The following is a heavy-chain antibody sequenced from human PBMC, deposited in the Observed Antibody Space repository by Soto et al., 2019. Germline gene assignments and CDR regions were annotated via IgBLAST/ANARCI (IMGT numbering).Heavy chain of an antibody. D-gene: IGHD3-22*01. Sequence: GGSLRLSCAASGFTFSNAWINWVRQAPGKGLEWVGRVKSKNDGGTTDFAAPVKGRFAISRDDSKNMVYLEMNSLQTVDTAIYYCTTDSYITSIIVRFDYWGHGTLVTVS. V-gene: IGHV3-15*07. CDR2: VKSKNDGGTT. CDR1: GFTFSNAW. CDR3: TTDSYITSIIVRFDY. J-gene: IGHJ4*01.